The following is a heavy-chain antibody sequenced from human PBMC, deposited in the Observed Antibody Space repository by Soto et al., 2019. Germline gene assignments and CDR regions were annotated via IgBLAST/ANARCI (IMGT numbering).Heavy chain of an antibody. CDR2: MNPNSGNT. D-gene: IGHD3-10*01. V-gene: IGHV1-8*01. Sequence: QVQLVQSGAEVKKPGASVKVSCKASGYTFTNYDINWVRQATGQGLEWMGWMNPNSGNTGYAQKFQGRVNLTRNTSISTAYMELSSLRSEDTAVYYCARGINYYDSGDDAFDIWGQGTMVTVSS. J-gene: IGHJ3*02. CDR1: GYTFTNYD. CDR3: ARGINYYDSGDDAFDI.